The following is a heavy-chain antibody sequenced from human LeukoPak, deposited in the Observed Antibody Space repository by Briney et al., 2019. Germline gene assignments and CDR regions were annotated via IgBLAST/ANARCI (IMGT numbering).Heavy chain of an antibody. CDR2: INHSGST. CDR3: ARGGRAIVLKD. CDR1: GGSFSGYY. D-gene: IGHD3-10*01. V-gene: IGHV4-34*01. J-gene: IGHJ4*02. Sequence: SETLSLTCAVYGGSFSGYYWSWIRQPPGKGLEWIGEINHSGSTYYNPSLKSRVTISVDTSKNQFSLKLSSVTAADTAVYYCARGGRAIVLKDWGQGTLVTVSS.